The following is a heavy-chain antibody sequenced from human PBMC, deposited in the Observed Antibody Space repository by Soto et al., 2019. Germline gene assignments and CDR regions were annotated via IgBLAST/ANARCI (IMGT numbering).Heavy chain of an antibody. J-gene: IGHJ6*02. D-gene: IGHD2-15*01. CDR1: GFTFSSYD. CDR3: ARGQAAATPLWGYYYYGMDV. V-gene: IGHV3-13*01. CDR2: IGTAGDT. Sequence: GGSLRLSCAASGFTFSSYDMHWVRQATGKGLEWVSAIGTAGDTYYPGSVKGRFTNSRENAKNSLYLQMNSLRAEDTAVYYCARGQAAATPLWGYYYYGMDVWGQGTTVTVSS.